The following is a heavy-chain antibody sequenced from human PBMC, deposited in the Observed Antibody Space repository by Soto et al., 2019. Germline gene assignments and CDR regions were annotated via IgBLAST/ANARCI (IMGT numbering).Heavy chain of an antibody. Sequence: QVHLVQSGAEVKKPGASVKVSCKGSGYAFTTYGITWVRQAPGQGLEWMGWISAHNANTNYAQRLRGRHTGTRDPSTGTAYRVLRSLRSDDTAVYYCARGRYGDYWGQGALVTVSS. D-gene: IGHD1-1*01. CDR1: GYAFTTYG. J-gene: IGHJ4*02. CDR2: ISAHNANT. CDR3: ARGRYGDY. V-gene: IGHV1-18*01.